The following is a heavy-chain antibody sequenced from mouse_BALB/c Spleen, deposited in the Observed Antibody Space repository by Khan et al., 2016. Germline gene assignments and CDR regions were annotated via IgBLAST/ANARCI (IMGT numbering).Heavy chain of an antibody. D-gene: IGHD3-1*01. CDR3: AISLDEEDY. CDR1: GYSITSDYA. V-gene: IGHV3-2*02. CDR2: ISYSGST. Sequence: EVQLVESGPGLVKPSQSLSLTCTVTGYSITSDYAWNWIRQFPGNKLEWVGYISYSGSTSYNPSLKSRISITRDTSKNHFFLQLNSVTTEDTSAYYCAISLDEEDYWGQGTLVTVSA. J-gene: IGHJ3*01.